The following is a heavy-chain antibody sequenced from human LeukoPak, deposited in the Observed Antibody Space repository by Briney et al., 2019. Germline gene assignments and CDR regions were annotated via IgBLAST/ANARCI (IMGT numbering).Heavy chain of an antibody. D-gene: IGHD6-13*01. J-gene: IGHJ6*03. Sequence: GGSLRLSCAASGFTFSSYGMHWVRQAPGKGLEWVAFIRYDGSNKYYADSVKGRFTISRDNSKNTLYLQMNSLRAEDTAVYYCAKDLGSSSWYYMDVWAKGPRSPSP. CDR1: GFTFSSYG. CDR2: IRYDGSNK. V-gene: IGHV3-30*02. CDR3: AKDLGSSSWYYMDV.